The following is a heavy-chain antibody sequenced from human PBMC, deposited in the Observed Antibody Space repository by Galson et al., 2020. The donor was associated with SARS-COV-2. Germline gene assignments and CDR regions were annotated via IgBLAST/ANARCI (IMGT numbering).Heavy chain of an antibody. CDR2: IIPILGIA. Sequence: SVKVSCKASGGTFSSYTISWVRQAPGQGLEWMGRIIPILGIANYAQKFQGRVTITADISTYTAYMELSRLRSEDTAVYYCAREGGIVVVPAAIYTYNWFDPWGQGTLVTVSS. CDR3: AREGGIVVVPAAIYTYNWFDP. V-gene: IGHV1-69*04. CDR1: GGTFSSYT. D-gene: IGHD2-2*01. J-gene: IGHJ5*02.